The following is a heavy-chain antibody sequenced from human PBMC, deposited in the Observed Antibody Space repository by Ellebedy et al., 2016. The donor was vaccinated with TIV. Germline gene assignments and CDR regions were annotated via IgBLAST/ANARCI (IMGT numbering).Heavy chain of an antibody. Sequence: AASVNVSCKASGYTFISYYMHWVRQAPGQGLEWMGIINPSGGSTSYAQKFQGRVTMTRATSTSTVYMELSSLRSEDTAVYYCASPRTHGRGRVYYYGMDVWGQGTTVTVSS. D-gene: IGHD3-16*01. CDR1: GYTFISYY. CDR2: INPSGGST. V-gene: IGHV1-46*01. CDR3: ASPRTHGRGRVYYYGMDV. J-gene: IGHJ6*02.